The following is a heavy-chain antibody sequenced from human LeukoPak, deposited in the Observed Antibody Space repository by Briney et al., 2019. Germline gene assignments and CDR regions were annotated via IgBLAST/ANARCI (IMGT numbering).Heavy chain of an antibody. CDR1: GGSFSGYY. CDR2: INHSGST. D-gene: IGHD3-10*01. Sequence: SETLSLTCAVYGGSFSGYYWSWIRQPPGKGLEWIGEINHSGSTNYNPSLKSRVTISVDTSKNQFSLKLSSVTAADTAVYYCARDHITMVRGVIILYNWFDPWGQGTLVTVSS. CDR3: ARDHITMVRGVIILYNWFDP. V-gene: IGHV4-34*01. J-gene: IGHJ5*02.